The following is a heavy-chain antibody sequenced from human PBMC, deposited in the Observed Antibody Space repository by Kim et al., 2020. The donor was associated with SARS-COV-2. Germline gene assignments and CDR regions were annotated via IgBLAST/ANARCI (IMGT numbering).Heavy chain of an antibody. J-gene: IGHJ4*02. V-gene: IGHV4-39*01. CDR3: ARQRNWNDFDH. CDR2: FYYGWKT. D-gene: IGHD1-1*01. Sequence: RQPPGKSLEWLGSFYYGWKTYYNPSLKSRVTISVDTSKNQFSLNVNSVTAADTAVYYCARQRNWNDFDHWGQGTLVTVSS.